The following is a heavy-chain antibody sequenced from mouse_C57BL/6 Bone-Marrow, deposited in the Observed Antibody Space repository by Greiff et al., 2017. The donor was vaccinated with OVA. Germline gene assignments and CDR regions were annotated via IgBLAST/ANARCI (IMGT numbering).Heavy chain of an antibody. Sequence: QVQLQQSGPELVKPGASVKISCKASGYAFSSSWMNWVKQRPGKGLEWIGQIYPGDGDTNYNGKFKGKATLTADKSSSTAYMQLSSLTSEDSAVYFCARWEGYDGYYPFDYWGQGTTLTVSS. J-gene: IGHJ2*01. V-gene: IGHV1-80*01. D-gene: IGHD2-3*01. CDR3: ARWEGYDGYYPFDY. CDR1: GYAFSSSW. CDR2: IYPGDGDT.